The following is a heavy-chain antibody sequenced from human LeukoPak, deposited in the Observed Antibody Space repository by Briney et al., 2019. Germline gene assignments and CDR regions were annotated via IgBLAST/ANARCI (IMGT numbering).Heavy chain of an antibody. CDR3: ARAHPMVRGVSKFQEEPRDGVVDY. CDR2: ISSSSSYI. CDR1: GFTFSSYS. Sequence: GGSLRLSCAASGFTFSSYSMNWVRQAPGKGLEWVSSISSSSSYIYYADSVKGRFTISRDNAKNSLYLQMNSLRAEDTAVYYCARAHPMVRGVSKFQEEPRDGVVDYWGQGTLVTVSS. V-gene: IGHV3-21*01. D-gene: IGHD3-10*01. J-gene: IGHJ4*02.